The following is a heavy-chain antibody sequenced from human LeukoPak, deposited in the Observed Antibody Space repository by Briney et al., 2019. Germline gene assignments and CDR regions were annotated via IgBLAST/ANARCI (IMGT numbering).Heavy chain of an antibody. Sequence: GSLRLSCAASGFTFSSYWMHWVRQAPGKGLEWIGSIYYSGSTYYNPSLKSRVTISVDTSKNQFSLKLSSVTAADTAVYYCMGVITGTGGSKTYFDFDYWGQGTLVTVPS. J-gene: IGHJ4*02. D-gene: IGHD3-10*01. V-gene: IGHV4-59*05. CDR1: GFTFSSYW. CDR3: MGVITGTGGSKTYFDFDY. CDR2: IYYSGST.